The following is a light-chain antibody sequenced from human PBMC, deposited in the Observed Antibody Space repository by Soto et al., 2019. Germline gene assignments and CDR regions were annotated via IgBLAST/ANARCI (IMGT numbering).Light chain of an antibody. CDR1: SSDVGGYNY. CDR3: SLYTSSSTV. J-gene: IGLJ3*02. V-gene: IGLV2-11*01. CDR2: DVS. Sequence: QSALTQPRSVSGSPGQSVTISCTGTSSDVGGYNYVSWYQQYPGKAPKLIIYDVSKRPSGVPDRFSGSKSGNTASLTISGLQAEDEADYYCSLYTSSSTVFGGGTKLTVL.